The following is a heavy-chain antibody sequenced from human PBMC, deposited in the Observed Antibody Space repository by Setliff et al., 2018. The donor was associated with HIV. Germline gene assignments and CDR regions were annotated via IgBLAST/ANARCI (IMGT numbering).Heavy chain of an antibody. J-gene: IGHJ5*02. D-gene: IGHD1-20*01. CDR2: ISPDSGGT. CDR3: ARNVPGILPRWVGFDP. V-gene: IGHV1-2*02. CDR1: GYTFTGYY. Sequence: ASVKVSCKASGYTFTGYYMHWVRRAPGQGLEWVGWISPDSGGTNYSQKFQGRVTMTRDTSISTAYMELSRLRSDDTAVYYCARNVPGILPRWVGFDPWGQGTLVTVSS.